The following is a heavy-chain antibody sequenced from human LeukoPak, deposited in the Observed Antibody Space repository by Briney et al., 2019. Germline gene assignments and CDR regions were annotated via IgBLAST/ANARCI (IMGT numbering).Heavy chain of an antibody. Sequence: SSETLSLTCTVSGGSISSYYWSWIRQPPGKGLEWIGYIYYSGSTNYNPSLKSRVTISVDTSKNQFSLKLSSVTAAATAVYYCARVEFVVVPAAISYWYFDLWGRGTLVTVSS. V-gene: IGHV4-59*01. D-gene: IGHD2-2*01. CDR1: GGSISSYY. CDR3: ARVEFVVVPAAISYWYFDL. CDR2: IYYSGST. J-gene: IGHJ2*01.